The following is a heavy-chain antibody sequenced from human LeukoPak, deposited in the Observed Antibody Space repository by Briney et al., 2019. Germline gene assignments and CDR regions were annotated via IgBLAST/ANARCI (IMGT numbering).Heavy chain of an antibody. V-gene: IGHV4-59*01. CDR3: ARSYDSSVYYGFDY. CDR2: IYDSGST. Sequence: KPSETLSLTCTVSGGSISSYYWTWIRRPPGKGLEWIGFIYDSGSTSYNPSLKSRVTISVDTSKNQFSLKLSSVTAADTAVYYCARSYDSSVYYGFDYWGQGTLVTVSS. CDR1: GGSISSYY. D-gene: IGHD3-22*01. J-gene: IGHJ4*02.